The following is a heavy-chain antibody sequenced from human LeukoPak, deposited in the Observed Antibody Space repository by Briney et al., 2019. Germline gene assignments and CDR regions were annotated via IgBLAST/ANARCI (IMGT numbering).Heavy chain of an antibody. CDR2: IYNTGTT. J-gene: IGHJ3*02. Sequence: KTSETLSLTCTVSGGSIGNYYWSWIRQPPGKGLERIGYIYNTGTTNYNPSLKSRVTISLDTSKSQFSLKLSSVTAADTAVYYCARDFSAAFDIWGQGTVVTVSS. CDR3: ARDFSAAFDI. V-gene: IGHV4-59*01. CDR1: GGSIGNYY. D-gene: IGHD2/OR15-2a*01.